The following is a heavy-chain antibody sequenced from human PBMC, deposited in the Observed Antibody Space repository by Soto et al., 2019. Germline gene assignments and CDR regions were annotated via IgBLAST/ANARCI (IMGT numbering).Heavy chain of an antibody. Sequence: PGESLKISCQGSGYSFTSYWIGWVRQMPGKGLEWMGIIYPGDSDTRYSPSFQGQVTISADKSISTAYLQWSSLKASDTAMYYCARSLVAARRGTGYNWFDPWGQGTLVTSPQ. CDR2: IYPGDSDT. CDR3: ARSLVAARRGTGYNWFDP. CDR1: GYSFTSYW. V-gene: IGHV5-51*01. D-gene: IGHD6-6*01. J-gene: IGHJ5*02.